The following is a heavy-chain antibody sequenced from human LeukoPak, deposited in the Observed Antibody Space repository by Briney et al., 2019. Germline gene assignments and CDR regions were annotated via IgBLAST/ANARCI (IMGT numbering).Heavy chain of an antibody. D-gene: IGHD2-15*01. CDR2: FNSSSSST. V-gene: IGHV1-2*02. Sequence: GDTLKVSCKASGYTFTGYYMHWVRQAPGQGLEWMGWFNSSSSSTNYAQKFQGRVTMTRDTSICTAYMELSRLRSDDTAVYYCARGSCSDAFDIWGQGTMVTVSS. J-gene: IGHJ3*02. CDR1: GYTFTGYY. CDR3: ARGSCSDAFDI.